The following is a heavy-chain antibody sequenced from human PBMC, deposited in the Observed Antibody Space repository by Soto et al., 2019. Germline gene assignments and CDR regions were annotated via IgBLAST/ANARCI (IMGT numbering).Heavy chain of an antibody. J-gene: IGHJ4*02. CDR1: GFTFSSDG. CDR2: ISYDGSNK. D-gene: IGHD2-21*02. CDR3: AKDKVPVVVTAPFDY. V-gene: IGHV3-30*18. Sequence: GGSLILSCAASGFTFSSDGMHWVRQAPGKGLEWVAVISYDGSNKYYADSVKGRFTISRDNSKNTLYLQMNSLRAEDTAVYYCAKDKVPVVVTAPFDYWGQGTLVTGSS.